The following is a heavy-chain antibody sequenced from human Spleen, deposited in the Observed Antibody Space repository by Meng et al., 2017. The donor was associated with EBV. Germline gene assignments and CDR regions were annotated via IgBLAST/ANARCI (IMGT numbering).Heavy chain of an antibody. D-gene: IGHD4-17*01. CDR2: ISDSGTST. J-gene: IGHJ4*02. CDR1: GFTFSSYA. CDR3: AKGDYGDYGLY. V-gene: IGHV3-23*01. Sequence: VQLLESWGGLVQPGGFLRLSCAASGFTFSSYAMSWVRQAPGKGLEWVSGISDSGTSTYYADSVKGRFTISKDNSENTLYLQMNSLTVEDTAVYYCAKGDYGDYGLYWGQGTLVTVSS.